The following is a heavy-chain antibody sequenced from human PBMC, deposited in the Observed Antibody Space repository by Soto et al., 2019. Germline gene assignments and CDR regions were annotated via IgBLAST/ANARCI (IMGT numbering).Heavy chain of an antibody. Sequence: QVQLQESGPGLVKPSETLSLTCTVSGGSISSYYWSWIRQPPGKGLEWIGYIYYSGSTNYNPSLTRPVPISLDTSKNQFPLRLSSVSAADTAVYYCARNWAYDYVWGSYRNWFDPWGQGTLVTVSS. CDR2: IYYSGST. D-gene: IGHD3-16*02. CDR1: GGSISSYY. V-gene: IGHV4-59*01. CDR3: ARNWAYDYVWGSYRNWFDP. J-gene: IGHJ5*02.